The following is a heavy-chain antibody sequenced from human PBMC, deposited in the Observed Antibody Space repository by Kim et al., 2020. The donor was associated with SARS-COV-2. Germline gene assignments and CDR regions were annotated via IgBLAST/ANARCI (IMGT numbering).Heavy chain of an antibody. CDR2: IDHIGST. Sequence: SETLSLTCAVYGGSFSGYHWNWIRQPPGKGLEWIGEIDHIGSTNYNPSLKSRLTISVDKSKNQFSLRLSSVTAADTAVYYCARGRPYYDFWGGHWGSGQYYGMDVWGQGTTVIVSS. CDR3: ARGRPYYDFWGGHWGSGQYYGMDV. D-gene: IGHD3-3*01. CDR1: GGSFSGYH. V-gene: IGHV4-34*01. J-gene: IGHJ6*02.